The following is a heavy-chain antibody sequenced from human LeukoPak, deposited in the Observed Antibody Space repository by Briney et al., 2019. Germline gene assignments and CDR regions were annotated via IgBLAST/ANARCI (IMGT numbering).Heavy chain of an antibody. Sequence: ASVKVSCKASGGTFSSYAISWVRQAPGQGLEWMGGIIPIFGTANYAQKFQGRVTITTDESTSTAYMELSSLRSEDTAVYYCASISLSGYYYYSSGPFDYWGQGTLVTVSS. J-gene: IGHJ4*02. D-gene: IGHD3-22*01. CDR1: GGTFSSYA. CDR2: IIPIFGTA. V-gene: IGHV1-69*05. CDR3: ASISLSGYYYYSSGPFDY.